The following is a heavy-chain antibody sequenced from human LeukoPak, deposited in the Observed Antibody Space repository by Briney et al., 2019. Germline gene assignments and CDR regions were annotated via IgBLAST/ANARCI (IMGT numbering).Heavy chain of an antibody. CDR3: TRGCRYYYDSSGYCTQFDY. Sequence: SETLSLTCTVSGGSISSYYWSWIRQPPGKGLGWIGYIYYSGSTNYNPSLKSRVTISVDTSKNQFSLKLSSVTAADTAVYYCTRGCRYYYDSSGYCTQFDYWGQGTLVTVSP. CDR2: IYYSGST. CDR1: GGSISSYY. D-gene: IGHD3-22*01. V-gene: IGHV4-59*01. J-gene: IGHJ4*02.